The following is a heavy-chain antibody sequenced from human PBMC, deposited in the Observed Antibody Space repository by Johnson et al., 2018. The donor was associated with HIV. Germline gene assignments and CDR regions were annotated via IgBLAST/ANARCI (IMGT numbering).Heavy chain of an antibody. CDR3: AKGLTFFGVAMINAPLDI. Sequence: QMLLVESGGGVVQPGRSLRLSCAASGFTFSSYAMHWVRQAPGKGLEWVAVISYDGSNKSYADSVKGRFTISRDNSKNTLDLQMNSLRGEDTAVYYCAKGLTFFGVAMINAPLDIWGQGTMVTVSS. CDR1: GFTFSSYA. J-gene: IGHJ3*02. CDR2: ISYDGSNK. D-gene: IGHD3-3*01. V-gene: IGHV3-30*04.